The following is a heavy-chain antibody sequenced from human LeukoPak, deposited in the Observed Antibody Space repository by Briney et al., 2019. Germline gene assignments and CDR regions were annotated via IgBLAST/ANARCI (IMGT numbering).Heavy chain of an antibody. CDR2: INHSGST. J-gene: IGHJ4*02. CDR3: ARRDGYNYNFDY. Sequence: PSETLSLTCVVYGGSFSGYYWSWIRQPPGKGLEWIGEINHSGSTNYNPSLKSRVTISVDTSKNQFSLKLSSVTAADTAVYYCARRDGYNYNFDYWGQGTLVTVSS. CDR1: GGSFSGYY. D-gene: IGHD5-24*01. V-gene: IGHV4-34*01.